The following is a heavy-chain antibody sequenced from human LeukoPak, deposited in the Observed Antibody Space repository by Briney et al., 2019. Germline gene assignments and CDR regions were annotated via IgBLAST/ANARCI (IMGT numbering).Heavy chain of an antibody. D-gene: IGHD6-19*01. Sequence: GGSLRLSCAASGFTFSSYSMNWVRQAPGKGLEWVSSISSSSSYIYYADSVKGRFTISRDNAKNSLYLQMNSLRAEDTAVYYCARGQYSSDWFDYRGQGTLVTVSS. CDR2: ISSSSSYI. J-gene: IGHJ4*02. CDR1: GFTFSSYS. CDR3: ARGQYSSDWFDY. V-gene: IGHV3-21*01.